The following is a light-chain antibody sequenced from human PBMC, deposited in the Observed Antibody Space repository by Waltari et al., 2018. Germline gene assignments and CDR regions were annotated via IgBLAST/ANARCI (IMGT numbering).Light chain of an antibody. Sequence: AIRMTQSPSSFSASTGDRVTITCRASQGISSYLAWYQQKPGKAPKLLIYAASTLQSGVPSRFSGSGSGTDFTLTISCLQSEDFATYYCQQYYISRTFGGGTKVEIK. CDR2: AAS. CDR3: QQYYISRT. V-gene: IGKV1-8*01. CDR1: QGISSY. J-gene: IGKJ4*01.